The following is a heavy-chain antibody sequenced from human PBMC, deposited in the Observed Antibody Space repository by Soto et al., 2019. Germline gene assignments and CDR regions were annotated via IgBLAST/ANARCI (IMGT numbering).Heavy chain of an antibody. CDR3: AIHGIAVAGVPIDY. J-gene: IGHJ4*02. CDR2: IYYSGST. CDR1: GGSISSSSYY. V-gene: IGHV4-39*01. Sequence: QLQLQESGPGLVKPSETLSLTCTVSGGSISSSSYYWGWIRQPPGKGLEWIGSIYYSGSTYYNPSLKSRVTISVHTSKNQFSLKLSSVTAADTAVYDCAIHGIAVAGVPIDYWGQGTLVTLSS. D-gene: IGHD6-19*01.